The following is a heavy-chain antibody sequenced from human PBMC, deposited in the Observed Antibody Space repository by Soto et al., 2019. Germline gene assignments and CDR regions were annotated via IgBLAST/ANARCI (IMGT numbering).Heavy chain of an antibody. V-gene: IGHV4-39*01. CDR3: ARLRRDGYNWDY. D-gene: IGHD5-12*01. Sequence: SETLSVTCTVAGGYISSSSYYWGWIRQPPGKGLEWIGSIYYSGSTYYNPSLKSRVTISVDTSKNQFSLKLSSMTAADTAVYYCARLRRDGYNWDYWGQGTLVTVSS. CDR2: IYYSGST. CDR1: GGYISSSSYY. J-gene: IGHJ4*02.